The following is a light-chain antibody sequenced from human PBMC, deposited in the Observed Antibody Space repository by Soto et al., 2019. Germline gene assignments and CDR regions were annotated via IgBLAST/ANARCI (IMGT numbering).Light chain of an antibody. CDR1: ESVYSY. V-gene: IGKV3-15*01. CDR3: QKYNNWPLT. J-gene: IGKJ4*01. CDR2: GAS. Sequence: EIVMTQSPATLSVPPGEGLNLSCSASESVYSYLAWYQQKPGQAPRLLIYGASTRATGIPARFSGSGSGTEFTHTISSIQSEDFAVYYCQKYNNWPLTFGGGTKVEI.